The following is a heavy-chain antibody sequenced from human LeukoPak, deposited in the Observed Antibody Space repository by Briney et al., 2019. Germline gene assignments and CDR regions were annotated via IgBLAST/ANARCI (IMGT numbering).Heavy chain of an antibody. J-gene: IGHJ6*03. CDR3: AKWVVYYYYYMDV. CDR1: GFTFSTYE. V-gene: IGHV3-48*03. D-gene: IGHD2-15*01. Sequence: GGSLRLSCAASGFTFSTYEMSWVRQASGKGLEWISYISSSGSTIYYADSVKGRFTISRDNAKNTLYLQMNSLRAEDTAVYYCAKWVVYYYYYMDVWGKGTTVTVSS. CDR2: ISSSGSTI.